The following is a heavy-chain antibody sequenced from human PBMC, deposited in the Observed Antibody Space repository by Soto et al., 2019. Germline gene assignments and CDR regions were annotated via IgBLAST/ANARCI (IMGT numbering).Heavy chain of an antibody. D-gene: IGHD3-22*01. V-gene: IGHV1-3*01. J-gene: IGHJ6*02. CDR1: GYTFTSYG. CDR2: INAGNGNT. Sequence: QIQLMQSGAEVKKPGASVKVSCKASGYTFTSYGIHWVRQAPGQRLEWTGWINAGNGNTKYSEKFQGRVTITRDTSASTASLELSSLRSEDTAVYYCARDPHDSSVYSHHYYYGMDVWGQGTTVTVSS. CDR3: ARDPHDSSVYSHHYYYGMDV.